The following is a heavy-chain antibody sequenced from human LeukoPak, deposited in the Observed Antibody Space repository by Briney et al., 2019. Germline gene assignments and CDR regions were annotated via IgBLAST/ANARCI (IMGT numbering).Heavy chain of an antibody. D-gene: IGHD5-18*01. CDR1: GYTFTGYY. CDR2: INPNSGGT. Sequence: GASVKVSCKASGYTFTGYYMHWVRQAPGQGLEWMGRINPNSGGTNYAQKFQGRVTVTRDTSISTAYMELSRLRSDDTAVYYCARGYSYGPPFDPWGQGTLVTVSS. V-gene: IGHV1-2*06. CDR3: ARGYSYGPPFDP. J-gene: IGHJ5*02.